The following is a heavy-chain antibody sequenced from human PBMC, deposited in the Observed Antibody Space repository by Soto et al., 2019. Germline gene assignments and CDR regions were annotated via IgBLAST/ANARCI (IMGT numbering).Heavy chain of an antibody. J-gene: IGHJ4*02. CDR2: ISSNGGST. CDR1: GFTFITYA. D-gene: IGHD3-22*01. V-gene: IGHV3-64D*06. Sequence: GGSLRLSCLASGFTFITYAMHWVRQAPGKGLESVSAISSNGGSTYSADSVKGRFTISRDNSKNTLFLQMSSLRAEDTAVYFCVKSSTYYYDSRGSYFDYWGQGTLVTVSS. CDR3: VKSSTYYYDSRGSYFDY.